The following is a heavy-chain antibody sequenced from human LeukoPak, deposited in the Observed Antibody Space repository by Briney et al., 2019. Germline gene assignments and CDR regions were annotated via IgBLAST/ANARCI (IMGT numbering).Heavy chain of an antibody. CDR1: GFTFSSYA. D-gene: IGHD5-12*01. Sequence: GGSLRLSCAASGFTFSSYAMRSGRQAPGKRLEWVSGIGATGVSTFYGDSVKGRFTMSRDNSKNTLYLRMDSLRAEDTAVYYCAKDQGGYSAYGHLDYWGQGTLVTVSS. V-gene: IGHV3-23*01. CDR3: AKDQGGYSAYGHLDY. CDR2: IGATGVST. J-gene: IGHJ4*02.